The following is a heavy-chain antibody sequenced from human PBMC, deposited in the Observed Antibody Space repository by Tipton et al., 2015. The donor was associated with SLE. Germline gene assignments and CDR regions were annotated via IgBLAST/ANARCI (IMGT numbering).Heavy chain of an antibody. CDR2: ISSSSSTI. CDR1: GFTFSSYS. CDR3: ARYDYYYYYMDV. J-gene: IGHJ6*03. Sequence: SLRLSCAASGFTFSSYSMNWVRQAPGKGLEWVSYISSSSSTIYYADSVKGRFTISRDNAKNSLYLQMNSLRAEDTAVYYCARYDYYYYYMDVWGKGTTVTVSS. V-gene: IGHV3-48*01.